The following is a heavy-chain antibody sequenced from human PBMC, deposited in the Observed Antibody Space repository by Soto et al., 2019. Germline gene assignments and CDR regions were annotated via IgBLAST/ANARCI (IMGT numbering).Heavy chain of an antibody. CDR3: ASRHSSPYFDY. Sequence: QVQLQESGPGLVKPSQTLSLTCTVSGGSISSGDYYWRWLRQPPGKGLEWIGCIYYSGSTYYNPSRKSRVTISVDAAKNPFSLKLSSVTAADTDVYYCASRHSSPYFDYWGQGTLVTVSS. CDR2: IYYSGST. J-gene: IGHJ4*02. V-gene: IGHV4-30-4*01. D-gene: IGHD6-13*01. CDR1: GGSISSGDYY.